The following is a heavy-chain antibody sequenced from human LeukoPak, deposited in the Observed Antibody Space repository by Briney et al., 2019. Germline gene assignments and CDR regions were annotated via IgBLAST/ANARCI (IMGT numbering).Heavy chain of an antibody. CDR3: ARTRRGQWELPEIDY. CDR1: GFSLSTSGMC. Sequence: SGPTLVNPTQTLTLTCTFSGFSLSTSGMCVSWIRQPPRKALEWLARIDWDDDKYYSTSLKTRLTISKDTSKNQVVLTMTNMDPVDTATYYCARTRRGQWELPEIDYWGQGTLVSVSS. V-gene: IGHV2-70*11. CDR2: IDWDDDK. D-gene: IGHD1-26*01. J-gene: IGHJ4*02.